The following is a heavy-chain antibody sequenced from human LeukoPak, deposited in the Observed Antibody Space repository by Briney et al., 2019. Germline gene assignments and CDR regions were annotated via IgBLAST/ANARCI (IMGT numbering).Heavy chain of an antibody. Sequence: ASVKVSCKASGYTFASYYMHWVRQAPGQGLEWMGIINPSGNTNYAQKLQGRITMTRDTSTSTVYMELSSLTSEDTAVYYCAREEVEGGMSIAQLTSPLFDYWGQGTLVTVSS. CDR1: GYTFASYY. V-gene: IGHV1-46*04. J-gene: IGHJ4*02. D-gene: IGHD6-13*01. CDR3: AREEVEGGMSIAQLTSPLFDY. CDR2: INPSGNT.